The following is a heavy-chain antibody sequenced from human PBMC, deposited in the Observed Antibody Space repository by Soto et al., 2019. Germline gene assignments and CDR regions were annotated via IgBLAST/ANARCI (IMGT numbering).Heavy chain of an antibody. CDR1: GFTFSSYD. CDR3: ARARYYYDSSGYYYIDY. V-gene: IGHV3-13*01. Sequence: GGSLRLSCAASGFTFSSYDMHWVRQATGKGLEWVSAIGTAGDTYYPGSVKGRFTISRENAKNSLYLQMNSLRAGDTAVYYCARARYYYDSSGYYYIDYWGQGTLVTVSS. D-gene: IGHD3-22*01. CDR2: IGTAGDT. J-gene: IGHJ4*02.